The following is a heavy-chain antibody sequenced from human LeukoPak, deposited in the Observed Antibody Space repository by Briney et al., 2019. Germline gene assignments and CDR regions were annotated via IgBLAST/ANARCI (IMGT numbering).Heavy chain of an antibody. V-gene: IGHV3-66*01. Sequence: GGSLRLSCVASGFTVSSTYMSWVRQAPGKGLEWVSVIYTAGSTYYADSVKGRFTISRDNSRSTLYLQMHSLRAEDTAVYYCARDFPIFDSRDYWGQGTLVTVSS. CDR2: IYTAGST. CDR1: GFTVSSTY. CDR3: ARDFPIFDSRDY. D-gene: IGHD3-22*01. J-gene: IGHJ4*02.